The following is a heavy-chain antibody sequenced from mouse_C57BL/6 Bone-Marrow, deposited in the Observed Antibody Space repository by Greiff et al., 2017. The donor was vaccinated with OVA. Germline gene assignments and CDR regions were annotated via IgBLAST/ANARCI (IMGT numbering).Heavy chain of an antibody. CDR2: IDPANGNT. Sequence: EVKLVESVAELVRPGASVKLSCTASGFNIKNTYMHWVKQRPEQGLEWIGRIDPANGNTKYAPKFQGKATITADTSSNTAYLQLSSLTSEDTAIYYCARPLYGSSYGFDYWGQGTTLTVSS. J-gene: IGHJ2*01. V-gene: IGHV14-3*01. D-gene: IGHD1-1*01. CDR3: ARPLYGSSYGFDY. CDR1: GFNIKNTY.